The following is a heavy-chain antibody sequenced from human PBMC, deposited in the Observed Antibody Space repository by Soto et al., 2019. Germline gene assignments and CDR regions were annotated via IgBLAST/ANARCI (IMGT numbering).Heavy chain of an antibody. V-gene: IGHV4-34*01. D-gene: IGHD3-10*01. J-gene: IGHJ4*02. CDR3: ARGYYYGSGSYFPRPYYFDY. CDR2: INHSGST. CDR1: GGSFSGYY. Sequence: QVQLQQWGAGLLKPSETLSLTCAVYGGSFSGYYWSWIRQPPGKGLEWIGEINHSGSTNYNPSLKSRVTISVDTSKNQFSLKLSSVTAADTAVYYCARGYYYGSGSYFPRPYYFDYWGQGTLVTVSS.